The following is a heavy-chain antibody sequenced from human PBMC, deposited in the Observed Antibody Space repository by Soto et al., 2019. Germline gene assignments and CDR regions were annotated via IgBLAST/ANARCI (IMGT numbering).Heavy chain of an antibody. CDR3: ARDRCSSTSCHHFDY. CDR2: IWYDGSNK. Sequence: PGGSLSLSGAASGFNLSTYWTHWVRQAPGKGLEWVAVIWYDGSNKYYADSVKGRFTISRDNSKNTLYLQMNSLRAEDTAVYYCARDRCSSTSCHHFDYWGQGTLVTVSS. CDR1: GFNLSTYW. D-gene: IGHD2-2*01. J-gene: IGHJ4*02. V-gene: IGHV3-33*08.